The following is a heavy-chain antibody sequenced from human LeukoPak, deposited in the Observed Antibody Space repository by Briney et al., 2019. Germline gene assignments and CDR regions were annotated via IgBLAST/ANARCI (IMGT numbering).Heavy chain of an antibody. D-gene: IGHD5-24*01. CDR1: GGSFSGYY. CDR3: ARDSMAASAFDI. Sequence: SETLSLTCAVYGGSFSGYYWSWIRQPPGKGLEWIGYIYYSGSTNYNPSLKSRVTISVDTSKNQFSLKLSSVTAADTAVYYCARDSMAASAFDIWGQGTMVTVSS. CDR2: IYYSGST. J-gene: IGHJ3*02. V-gene: IGHV4-59*01.